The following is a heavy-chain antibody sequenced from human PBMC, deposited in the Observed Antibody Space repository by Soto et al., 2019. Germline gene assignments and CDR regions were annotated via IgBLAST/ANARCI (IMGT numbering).Heavy chain of an antibody. D-gene: IGHD5-18*01. CDR1: GFTFSSYS. CDR3: ARDRDSYGWFDP. V-gene: IGHV3-21*01. J-gene: IGHJ5*02. Sequence: PGGSLRLSCAASGFTFSSYSMNWVRQAPGKGLEWVSSISSSSSYIYYADSVKGRFTISRDNAKNSLYLQMNSLRAEDTAVYYCARDRDSYGWFDPWGRGTLVTVSS. CDR2: ISSSSSYI.